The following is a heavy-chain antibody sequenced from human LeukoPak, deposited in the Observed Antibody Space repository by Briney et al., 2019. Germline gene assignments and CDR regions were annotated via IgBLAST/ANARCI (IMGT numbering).Heavy chain of an antibody. V-gene: IGHV4-34*01. D-gene: IGHD3-10*01. CDR3: AREHGSGSYWYYFDY. CDR1: GGSFSGYY. J-gene: IGHJ4*02. CDR2: INHSGST. Sequence: SETLSLTCAVYGGSFSGYYWSWTRQPPGKGLEWIGEINHSGSTNYNPSLKSRVTISVDTSKNQFSLKLSSVTAADTAVYYCAREHGSGSYWYYFDYWGQGTLVTVSS.